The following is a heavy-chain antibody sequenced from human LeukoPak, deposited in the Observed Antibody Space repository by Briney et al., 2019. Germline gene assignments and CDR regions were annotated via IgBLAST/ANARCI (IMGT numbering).Heavy chain of an antibody. CDR3: ARAQDYYDSRRLDP. CDR2: INTGTGNP. D-gene: IGHD3-22*01. Sequence: ASVKVSCKASGYTFTSYGMNWVRQAPGQGLEWMGWINTGTGNPTYAQGFTRRCVFSLDTSVSTAYLQISTLRAEDTAVYYCARAQDYYDSRRLDPWGQGTLVTVSS. V-gene: IGHV7-4-1*02. J-gene: IGHJ5*02. CDR1: GYTFTSYG.